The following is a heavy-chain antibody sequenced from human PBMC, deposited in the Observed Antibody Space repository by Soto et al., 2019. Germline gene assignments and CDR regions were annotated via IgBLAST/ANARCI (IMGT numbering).Heavy chain of an antibody. Sequence: GGSLRLSCAASGFTLSSFAMSWVRQAPGKGLEWVSAISGSGGSTYYVDSVKGRFTISRDNPKNTLYLEMNSLRAEDTAVYYSARDGLPCGSGGSCFYYFDSWGQGTLVTVSS. CDR1: GFTLSSFA. CDR3: ARDGLPCGSGGSCFYYFDS. CDR2: ISGSGGST. D-gene: IGHD2-15*01. V-gene: IGHV3-23*01. J-gene: IGHJ4*02.